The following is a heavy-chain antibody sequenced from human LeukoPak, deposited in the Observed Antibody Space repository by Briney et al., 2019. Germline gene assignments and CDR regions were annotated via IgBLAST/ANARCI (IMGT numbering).Heavy chain of an antibody. CDR2: INHSGST. CDR3: ARDGSLSPFTVTTGYYFDY. CDR1: RYSISSGYY. J-gene: IGHJ4*02. D-gene: IGHD4-17*01. Sequence: PSETLSVTCSVPRYSISSGYYWAWIRQPPGKGLEWIGEINHSGSTNYNPSLKSRVTISVDTSKNQFSLKLSSVTAADTAVYYCARDGSLSPFTVTTGYYFDYWGQGTLVTVSS. V-gene: IGHV4-38-2*02.